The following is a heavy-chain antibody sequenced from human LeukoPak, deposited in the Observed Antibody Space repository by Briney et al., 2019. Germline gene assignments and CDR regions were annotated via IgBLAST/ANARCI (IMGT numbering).Heavy chain of an antibody. CDR1: GFIFDDYG. CDR2: INWNGGST. CDR3: ARSSHNNYWYFDY. V-gene: IGHV3-20*04. Sequence: GGSLTLSCAASGFIFDDYGMSWVRQAPGKGLEWVSGINWNGGSTGYADSVKGRFTISRDNAKNSLYLQMNSLRAEDTALYYCARSSHNNYWYFDYWGQGTLVTVSS. J-gene: IGHJ4*02. D-gene: IGHD1-1*01.